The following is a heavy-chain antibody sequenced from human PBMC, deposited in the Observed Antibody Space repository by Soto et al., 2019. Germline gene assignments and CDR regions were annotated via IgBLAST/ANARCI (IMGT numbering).Heavy chain of an antibody. J-gene: IGHJ4*02. Sequence: SETLSITCTVSGGSISSGGYYWSWIRQHPGKGLEWIGYIYYSGSTYYNPSLKSRVTISVDTSKNQFSLKLSSVTAADTAVYYCVGGDSGDYKTFDYWGQGTLVTVS. CDR1: GGSISSGGYY. D-gene: IGHD4-17*01. CDR3: VGGDSGDYKTFDY. CDR2: IYYSGST. V-gene: IGHV4-31*03.